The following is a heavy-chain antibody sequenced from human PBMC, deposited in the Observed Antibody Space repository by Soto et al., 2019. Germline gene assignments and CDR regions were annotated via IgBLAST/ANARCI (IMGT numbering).Heavy chain of an antibody. D-gene: IGHD3-10*01. CDR2: ISSSSSTI. CDR3: AREITMVRGIIGYYYGMDV. J-gene: IGHJ6*02. CDR1: GFTFSSYG. V-gene: IGHV3-48*02. Sequence: GGSLRLSCAASGFTFSSYGMNWVRQAPGKGLEWISYISSSSSTIYYADSVKGRFTISRDNAKNSLYLQMNSLRDEDTAVYYCAREITMVRGIIGYYYGMDVWGQGTTVTVSS.